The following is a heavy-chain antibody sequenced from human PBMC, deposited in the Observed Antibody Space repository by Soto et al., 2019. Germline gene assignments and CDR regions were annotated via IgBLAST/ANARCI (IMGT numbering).Heavy chain of an antibody. CDR3: AREGLSAARKFDF. CDR2: ISYDGKNT. CDR1: GFTFSSHT. J-gene: IGHJ4*02. D-gene: IGHD2-15*01. Sequence: QVHLMESGGGVVQPGRSLRLSCAASGFTFSSHTMHWVRQAPGRGLDWVALISYDGKNTNYADSVKGRFTISRDNSKNVLYLQMNSLRSEDTAVFYCAREGLSAARKFDFWGQGALVTVSS. V-gene: IGHV3-30*04.